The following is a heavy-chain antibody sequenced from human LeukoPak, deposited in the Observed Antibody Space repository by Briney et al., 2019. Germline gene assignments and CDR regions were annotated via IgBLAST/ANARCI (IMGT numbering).Heavy chain of an antibody. CDR2: VNSDGSST. CDR3: VRDRGGTFDY. J-gene: IGHJ4*02. V-gene: IGHV3-74*01. CDR1: GFTFSSYW. D-gene: IGHD1-26*01. Sequence: QPGGSLRLSCAASGFTFSSYWMHWVRQTPGKGLVWVSHVNSDGSSTKYADSVKGRSTISRDNAKDTLYLQTNSLRDEDTAVYYCVRDRGGTFDYWGQGTLVTVSS.